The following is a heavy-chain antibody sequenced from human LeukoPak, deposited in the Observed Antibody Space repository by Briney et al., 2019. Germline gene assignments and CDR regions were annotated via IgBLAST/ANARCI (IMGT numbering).Heavy chain of an antibody. Sequence: GGSLRLSCAASGFTVSSYWMSWVRQAPGKGLEWVANIKQDGSEKYYVDSVKGRFTISRDNAKNSLYLQMNSLRAEDTAVYYCARAFYYDILTGYWDYFDYWGQGTLVTVSS. D-gene: IGHD3-9*01. J-gene: IGHJ4*02. CDR2: IKQDGSEK. CDR3: ARAFYYDILTGYWDYFDY. CDR1: GFTVSSYW. V-gene: IGHV3-7*03.